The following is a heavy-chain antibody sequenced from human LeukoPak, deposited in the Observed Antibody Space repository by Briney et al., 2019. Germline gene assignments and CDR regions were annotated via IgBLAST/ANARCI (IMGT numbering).Heavy chain of an antibody. CDR1: GGSFSGYY. J-gene: IGHJ4*02. CDR3: ARGASTALDY. Sequence: SETLSLTCAVYGGSFSGYYWSWIRQPPGKGLEWIGEINHSGSTNYNPSLKSRVTISVDTSKNQLSLKLSSVTAADTAVYYCARGASTALDYWGQGTLVTVSS. D-gene: IGHD4-17*01. CDR2: INHSGST. V-gene: IGHV4-34*01.